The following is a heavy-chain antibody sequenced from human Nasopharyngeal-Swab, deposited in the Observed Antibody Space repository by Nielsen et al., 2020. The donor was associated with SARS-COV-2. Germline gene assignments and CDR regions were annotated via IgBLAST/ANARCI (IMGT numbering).Heavy chain of an antibody. J-gene: IGHJ4*02. Sequence: GESLKISCAASGFTFSSYDMHWVRQATGKGLEWVSAIGTAGDTYYPGSVKGRFTISRENAKISLYLQMNSLRAGDTAVYYCARGLLGSSWYVYWGQGTLVTVSS. CDR2: IGTAGDT. D-gene: IGHD6-13*01. CDR1: GFTFSSYD. CDR3: ARGLLGSSWYVY. V-gene: IGHV3-13*01.